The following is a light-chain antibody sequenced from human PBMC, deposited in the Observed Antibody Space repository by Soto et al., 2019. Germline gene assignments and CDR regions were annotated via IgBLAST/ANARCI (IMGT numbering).Light chain of an antibody. J-gene: IGKJ5*01. CDR1: QTISTW. CDR3: QQYGYSPIT. V-gene: IGKV1-5*01. Sequence: DIQMTQSPSTLSASVGDRVTITCRASQTISTWLAWYQQKPGKAPELLIYDASTLESGVPSRFSGSGSGTDFTLTISRLEPEDFAVYYCQQYGYSPITFGQGTRLEIK. CDR2: DAS.